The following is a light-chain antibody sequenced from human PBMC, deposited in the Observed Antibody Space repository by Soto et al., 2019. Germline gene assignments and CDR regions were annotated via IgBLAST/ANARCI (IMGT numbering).Light chain of an antibody. J-gene: IGKJ5*01. Sequence: EIVMTQSPLSLPVTPGEPASMSCRSSRNLLHSNGYNYLDWYVQKPGQPPQLLIYLASNRAYGVPDRFSGSGSGTDFTLKISRVEAEDVGLYFFMQSLQTRSITFGQGTRLEIK. CDR3: MQSLQTRSIT. V-gene: IGKV2-28*01. CDR2: LAS. CDR1: RNLLHSNGYNY.